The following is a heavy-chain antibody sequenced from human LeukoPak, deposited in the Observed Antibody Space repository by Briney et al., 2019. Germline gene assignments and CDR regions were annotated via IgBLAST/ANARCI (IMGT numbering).Heavy chain of an antibody. J-gene: IGHJ6*02. CDR2: INPSGGST. Sequence: ASVKVSCKASGYTFTSYYMHWVRQAPGQGLEWMGIINPSGGSTSYAQKFQGRVTMTRDTSTSTVYMELSSLRSEDTAVYYCARDLTGTTILYGMDVWGQGTTVTVSS. V-gene: IGHV1-46*01. D-gene: IGHD1-14*01. CDR3: ARDLTGTTILYGMDV. CDR1: GYTFTSYY.